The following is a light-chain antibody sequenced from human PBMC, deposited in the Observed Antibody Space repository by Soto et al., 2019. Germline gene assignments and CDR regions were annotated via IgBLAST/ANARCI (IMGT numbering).Light chain of an antibody. CDR3: QESYSSPYF. CDR1: RSISRY. Sequence: DIRLTQSPASLSASVGDRVSITCRTSRSISRYLNWYQQKLGKAPKLLSYGASTVQGGVPSRFSGSGSGTDFPRTISGLQPEYFATYYCQESYSSPYFFGQGTKLEMK. J-gene: IGKJ2*01. CDR2: GAS. V-gene: IGKV1-39*01.